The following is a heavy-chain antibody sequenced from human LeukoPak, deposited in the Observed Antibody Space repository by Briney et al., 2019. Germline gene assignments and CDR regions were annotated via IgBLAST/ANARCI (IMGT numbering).Heavy chain of an antibody. CDR2: IIPIFGTA. V-gene: IGHV1-69*13. J-gene: IGHJ6*03. Sequence: SVKVSCKASGGTFSSYAISWVRQAPRQGLEWMGGIIPIFGTANYAQKFQGRVTITADESTSTAYMELSSLRSEDTAVYYCARDHFLEWLQGMDYYYYYMDVWGKGTTVTVSS. CDR3: ARDHFLEWLQGMDYYYYYMDV. CDR1: GGTFSSYA. D-gene: IGHD3-3*01.